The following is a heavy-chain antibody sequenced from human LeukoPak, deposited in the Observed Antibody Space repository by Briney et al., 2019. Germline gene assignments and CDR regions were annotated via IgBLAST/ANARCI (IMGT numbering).Heavy chain of an antibody. J-gene: IGHJ3*02. CDR3: ARALEPYCGGDCVAFDI. D-gene: IGHD2-21*02. CDR1: GGSISSSSYY. V-gene: IGHV4-39*07. Sequence: PSETLSLTCTVSGGSISSSSYYWGWIRQPPGKGLEWIGSIYYSGSTYYNPSLKSRVTISVDTSKNQFSLKLSSVTAADTAVYYCARALEPYCGGDCVAFDIWGQGTMVTVSS. CDR2: IYYSGST.